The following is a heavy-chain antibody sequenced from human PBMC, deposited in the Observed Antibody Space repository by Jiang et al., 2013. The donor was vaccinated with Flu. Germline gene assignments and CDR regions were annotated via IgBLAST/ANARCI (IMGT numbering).Heavy chain of an antibody. V-gene: IGHV4-4*02. CDR1: GGSISSTNW. CDR2: IYHTGSP. Sequence: GSGLVKPSGTLSLTCALSGGSISSTNWWTWVRQTPGKGLEWIGGIYHTGSPYYNPSLESRVTISVDKSKNQFSLSLNSVTAADTAIYYCARHTQLWLPFDYWGQGTLVTVSS. D-gene: IGHD5-18*01. J-gene: IGHJ4*02. CDR3: ARHTQLWLPFDY.